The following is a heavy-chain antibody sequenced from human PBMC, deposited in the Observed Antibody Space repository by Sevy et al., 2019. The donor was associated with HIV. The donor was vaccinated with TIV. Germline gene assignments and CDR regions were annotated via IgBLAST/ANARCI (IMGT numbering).Heavy chain of an antibody. D-gene: IGHD4-17*01. V-gene: IGHV3-30*03. CDR3: ATVTLPHFYYYGMDV. Sequence: GRSLRLSCAASGFTFGDYGMHWVRQAPGKGLEWGAVISYAGNNKYYADSVKGRFTISRDNSKSTLFLQMNNLRPEDTAVYYCATVTLPHFYYYGMDVWGQGTAVTVSS. J-gene: IGHJ6*02. CDR1: GFTFGDYG. CDR2: ISYAGNNK.